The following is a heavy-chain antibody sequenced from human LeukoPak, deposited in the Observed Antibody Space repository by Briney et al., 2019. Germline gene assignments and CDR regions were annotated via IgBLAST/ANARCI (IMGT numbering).Heavy chain of an antibody. V-gene: IGHV3-9*01. CDR1: GFTFDDYA. CDR3: AKELAAAANDAFDI. J-gene: IGHJ3*02. CDR2: ISWNSGSI. Sequence: GGSLRLSCAASGFTFDDYAMHWVRQTPGKGLEWVSGISWNSGSIGYADSVKGRFTISRDNSKNTLYLQMNSLRAEDTAVYYCAKELAAAANDAFDIWGQGTMVTVSS. D-gene: IGHD6-13*01.